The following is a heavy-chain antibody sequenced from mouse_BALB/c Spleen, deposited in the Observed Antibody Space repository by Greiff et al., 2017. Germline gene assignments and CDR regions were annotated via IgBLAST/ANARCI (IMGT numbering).Heavy chain of an antibody. Sequence: EVQVVESGGGLVKPGGSLKLSCAASGFTFSSYAMSWVRQTPEKRLEWVATISSGGSYTYYPDSVKGRFTISRDNAKNTLYLQMSSLRSEDTAMYYCARGGSSHYFDYWGQGTTLTVSS. CDR2: ISSGGSYT. CDR3: ARGGSSHYFDY. CDR1: GFTFSSYA. J-gene: IGHJ2*01. D-gene: IGHD1-1*01. V-gene: IGHV5-9-3*01.